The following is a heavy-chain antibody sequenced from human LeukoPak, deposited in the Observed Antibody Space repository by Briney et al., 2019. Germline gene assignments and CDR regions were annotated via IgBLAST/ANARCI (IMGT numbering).Heavy chain of an antibody. Sequence: SETLSLTCTVSGGSISSSSYYWGWIRQPPGKGLEWIGSIYYSGSTYYNPSLKSRVTISVDTSKNQFSLKLSSVTAADTAVYYCARTPYYDYVWGSYRPFDYWGQGTLVTVSS. J-gene: IGHJ4*02. CDR2: IYYSGST. CDR1: GGSISSSSYY. V-gene: IGHV4-39*01. D-gene: IGHD3-16*02. CDR3: ARTPYYDYVWGSYRPFDY.